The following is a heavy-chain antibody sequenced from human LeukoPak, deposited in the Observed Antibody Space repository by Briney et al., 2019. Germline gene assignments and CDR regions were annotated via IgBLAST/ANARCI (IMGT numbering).Heavy chain of an antibody. CDR1: GFTFSSYA. D-gene: IGHD1-7*01. V-gene: IGHV3-74*01. J-gene: IGHJ6*03. Sequence: PGGSLRLSCAASGFTFSSYAMSWVRQAPGKGLVWVSRINTDGSSTSYADSVKGRFAISRDNAKNTLYLQMNSLRAEDTAVYYCAREHWNSPYYYYYMDVWGKGTTVTVSS. CDR2: INTDGSST. CDR3: AREHWNSPYYYYYMDV.